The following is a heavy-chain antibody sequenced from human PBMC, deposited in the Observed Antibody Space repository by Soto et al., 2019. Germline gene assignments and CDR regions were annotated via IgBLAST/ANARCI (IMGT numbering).Heavy chain of an antibody. CDR1: GFTFTSSA. Sequence: SVKVYCKASGFTFTSSAVQWVRQARGQRLERIGWIVVGSGNTNYAQKFQERVTITRDMSTSTAYMELSSLRSEDTAVYYCAAPTYYYDSSGPPNKYYYYYYGMDVWGQGTTVTVSS. J-gene: IGHJ6*02. D-gene: IGHD3-22*01. V-gene: IGHV1-58*01. CDR3: AAPTYYYDSSGPPNKYYYYYYGMDV. CDR2: IVVGSGNT.